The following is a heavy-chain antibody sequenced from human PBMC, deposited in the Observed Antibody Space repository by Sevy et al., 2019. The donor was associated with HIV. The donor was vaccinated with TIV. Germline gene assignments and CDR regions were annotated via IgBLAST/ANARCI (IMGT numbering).Heavy chain of an antibody. J-gene: IGHJ4*02. D-gene: IGHD6-13*01. Sequence: ASVKVSCKASGYTFITYGITWVRQAPGQGLEWMGWISGYNVHTKYARELQGRVTITTDTSTSTAYLELRSLTSDDTAVYDCARTGYSTLDRVAAADSSLDFWGQGTLVTVSS. CDR3: ARTGYSTLDRVAAADSSLDF. CDR1: GYTFITYG. CDR2: ISGYNVHT. V-gene: IGHV1-18*01.